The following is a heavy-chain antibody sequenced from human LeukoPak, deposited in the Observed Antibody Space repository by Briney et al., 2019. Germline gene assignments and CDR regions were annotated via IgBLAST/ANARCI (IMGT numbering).Heavy chain of an antibody. V-gene: IGHV3-30*04. J-gene: IGHJ4*02. CDR3: ARDGDIVVVVAGHFDY. CDR2: ISYDGSNK. CDR1: GFTFSSYA. D-gene: IGHD2-15*01. Sequence: PGGSLRLSCAASGFTFSSYAMHWVRQAPGKGLEWVAVISYDGSNKYYADSVKGRFTISRDNSKNTLYLQMNSLRAEDTAVYYCARDGDIVVVVAGHFDYWGQGTLVTVSS.